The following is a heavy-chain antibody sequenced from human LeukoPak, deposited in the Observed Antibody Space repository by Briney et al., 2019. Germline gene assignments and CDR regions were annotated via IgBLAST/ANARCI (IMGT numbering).Heavy chain of an antibody. J-gene: IGHJ4*02. CDR3: AKAFFSGSGGNHKHFDS. V-gene: IGHV3-23*01. D-gene: IGHD3-10*01. CDR2: MSSVT. Sequence: GGSLRLSCAASGFTFSNFAMSWVCQAPGKGLEWVSAMSSVTYYADSVKGRFTISRDDSKSTLFLQMNSLRAEDTAVYYCAKAFFSGSGGNHKHFDSWGQGTLVTVSS. CDR1: GFTFSNFA.